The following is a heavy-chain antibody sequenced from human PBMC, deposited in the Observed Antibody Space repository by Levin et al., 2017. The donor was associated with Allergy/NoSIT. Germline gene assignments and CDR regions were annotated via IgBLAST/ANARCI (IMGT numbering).Heavy chain of an antibody. V-gene: IGHV4-34*01. CDR3: AIHCTGGVCGFDY. J-gene: IGHJ4*02. CDR2: INHSGST. Sequence: TSGGSLRLSCAVYGGSFSGYYWSWIRQPPGKGLEWIGEINHSGSTSYNPSLKSRVTISVDTSKNQFSLKLSSVTAADTAVYYCAIHCTGGVCGFDYWGQGTLVTVSS. D-gene: IGHD2-8*02. CDR1: GGSFSGYY.